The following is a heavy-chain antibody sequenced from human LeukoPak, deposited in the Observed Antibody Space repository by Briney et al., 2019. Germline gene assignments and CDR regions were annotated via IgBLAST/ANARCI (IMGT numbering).Heavy chain of an antibody. V-gene: IGHV3-23*01. CDR2: ISGSGGST. Sequence: GGSLRLSCAASGFTFSSYAMSWVRQAPGKGLEWVSAISGSGGSTYYADSEKGRFTISRDNSKNTLFLQINTLRAEDTAVYYCARRAGAYSHPYDYWGQGTLVTVSS. CDR1: GFTFSSYA. D-gene: IGHD4/OR15-4a*01. J-gene: IGHJ4*02. CDR3: ARRAGAYSHPYDY.